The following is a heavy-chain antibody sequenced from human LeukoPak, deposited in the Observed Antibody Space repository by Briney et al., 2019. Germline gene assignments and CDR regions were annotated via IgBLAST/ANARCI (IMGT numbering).Heavy chain of an antibody. D-gene: IGHD3-16*01. Sequence: GGSPSLSCAASGFSFSSYWMSWVRQVPGKGLEWVANIKPDGSEKYYVDSVKGRFTISRDNAKNSLYLQMSSLRAEDTAVYYCAKDGRGSSSQNNWFDPWGQGTLVIVSS. CDR2: IKPDGSEK. J-gene: IGHJ5*02. V-gene: IGHV3-7*03. CDR1: GFSFSSYW. CDR3: AKDGRGSSSQNNWFDP.